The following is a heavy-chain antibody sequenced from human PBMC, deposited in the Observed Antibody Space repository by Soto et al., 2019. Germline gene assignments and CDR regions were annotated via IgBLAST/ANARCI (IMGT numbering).Heavy chain of an antibody. J-gene: IGHJ6*03. CDR3: ARASYCSGGICYSRPYYYYYYMDV. D-gene: IGHD2-15*01. Sequence: PSETLSLTCAVYGGSFSGYYWSWIRQPPGKGLEWIGEINHSGSTNYNPSLKSRVTISVDTSKNQFSLKLSSVTAADTAVYYCARASYCSGGICYSRPYYYYYYMDVWGKGTTVTVSS. V-gene: IGHV4-34*01. CDR2: INHSGST. CDR1: GGSFSGYY.